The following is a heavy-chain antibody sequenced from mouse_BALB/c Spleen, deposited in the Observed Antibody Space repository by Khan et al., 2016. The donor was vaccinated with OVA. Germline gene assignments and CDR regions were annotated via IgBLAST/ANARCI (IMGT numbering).Heavy chain of an antibody. J-gene: IGHJ2*01. CDR1: GYIFTSYW. CDR2: IYPGTDNT. V-gene: IGHV1-76*01. Sequence: QVQLKQSGAELVRPGASVKLSCKTSGYIFTSYWIHWVKQRFGQGLEWIARIYPGTDNTYYNETLKDKATLTADKSYSTAYMQLSSLKSEDSAVYFCAREEALDYFDYWGQGTTLTVSA. CDR3: AREEALDYFDY. D-gene: IGHD3-2*02.